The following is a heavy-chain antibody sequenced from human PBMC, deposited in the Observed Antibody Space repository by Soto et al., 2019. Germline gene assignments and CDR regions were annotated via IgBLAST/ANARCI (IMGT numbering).Heavy chain of an antibody. V-gene: IGHV1-69*01. Sequence: QAQVVQSGAEVRKPGSSVKLSCKASEGTFNSYAIAWVRQAPGQGLEWMGGIIPYYNTLNYAQKFQDRVTITADDSTNTVYMELSSLRSDDTAVYFCASGATRWYPYFFDSWAQGTLVTVSS. J-gene: IGHJ4*02. CDR3: ASGATRWYPYFFDS. CDR2: IIPYYNTL. D-gene: IGHD6-13*01. CDR1: EGTFNSYA.